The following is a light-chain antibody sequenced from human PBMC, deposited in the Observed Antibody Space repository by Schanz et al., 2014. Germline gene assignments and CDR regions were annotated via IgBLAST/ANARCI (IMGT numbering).Light chain of an antibody. CDR1: QSVDNNNY. Sequence: EIVMTQFPATLSVSPGERATLSCRASQSVDNNNYLAWYQQKPGQAPRLLIYGASNRATGIPARFSGSGSGTDFTLTISGLEPEDFAIYYCQQRGNWPYTFGQGTKLEIK. V-gene: IGKV3-11*01. CDR3: QQRGNWPYT. CDR2: GAS. J-gene: IGKJ2*01.